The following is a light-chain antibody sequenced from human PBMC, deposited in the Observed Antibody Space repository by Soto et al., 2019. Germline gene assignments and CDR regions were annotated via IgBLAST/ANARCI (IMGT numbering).Light chain of an antibody. Sequence: QSALTQPASVSASPGQSITISCTGTSSNVGTYDLVSWYQHHPDKAPKLIIYEGTKRPSGISSRFSGSKSGNTASLTISGLQYEGDGDYFCCSFAVGAALVFGGGTKLTVL. CDR2: EGT. J-gene: IGLJ2*01. CDR3: CSFAVGAALV. CDR1: SSNVGTYDL. V-gene: IGLV2-23*01.